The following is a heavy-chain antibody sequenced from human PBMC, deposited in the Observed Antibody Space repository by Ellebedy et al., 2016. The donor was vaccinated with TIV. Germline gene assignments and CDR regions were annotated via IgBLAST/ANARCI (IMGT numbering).Heavy chain of an antibody. V-gene: IGHV3-48*01. CDR3: ARAGTMMNDY. D-gene: IGHD3-22*01. J-gene: IGHJ4*02. CDR1: GFTFSSYS. Sequence: PGGSLRLSCAASGFTFSSYSMNWVRQAPGKGLEWVSYISSSSSTIYYADSVKGRFTISRDNAKNSLYLQMNSLRAEDTAVYYCARAGTMMNDYWGQGTLVTVSS. CDR2: ISSSSSTI.